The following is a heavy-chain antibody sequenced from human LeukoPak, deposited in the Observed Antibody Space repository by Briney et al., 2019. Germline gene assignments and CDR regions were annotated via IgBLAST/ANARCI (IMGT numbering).Heavy chain of an antibody. CDR1: GYTFTSYG. CDR2: ISAYNGNT. Sequence: ASVKVSCKASGYTFTSYGISWVRQAPGQGLEWTGWISAYNGNTNYAQKLQGRVTMTTDTSTRTAYMELRSLRSDDTAVYYCARERDSSGYYGAFDIWGQGTMVTVSS. D-gene: IGHD3-22*01. V-gene: IGHV1-18*01. J-gene: IGHJ3*02. CDR3: ARERDSSGYYGAFDI.